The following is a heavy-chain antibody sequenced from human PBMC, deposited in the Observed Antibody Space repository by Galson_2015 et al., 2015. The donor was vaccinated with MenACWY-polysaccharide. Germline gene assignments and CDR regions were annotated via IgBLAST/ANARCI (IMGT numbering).Heavy chain of an antibody. Sequence: SLRLSCAASGFSFSTYWMHWVRHAPGKGQVWVSRINADGSATGYADSVRGRFTISRDNAKNTLYLEMNGLRAEDTAVYYCTKTGAKYCSGSACYFNWFDPWGQGTLVTVSS. J-gene: IGHJ5*02. CDR1: GFSFSTYW. D-gene: IGHD2-15*01. CDR2: INADGSAT. CDR3: TKTGAKYCSGSACYFNWFDP. V-gene: IGHV3-74*01.